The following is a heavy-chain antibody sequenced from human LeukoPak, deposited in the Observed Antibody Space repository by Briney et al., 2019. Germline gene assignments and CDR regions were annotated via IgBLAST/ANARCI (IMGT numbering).Heavy chain of an antibody. Sequence: SETLSLTCTVSGYSISSGHYWAWIRQSPEKGLEWIVSMFHSGSTYYNPSLKSRVTTSADTSKNEFSLKLSSVTAADTAVYYCARAGTNLGDYDYWGQGTLVTVSS. V-gene: IGHV4-38-2*02. J-gene: IGHJ4*02. CDR3: ARAGTNLGDYDY. CDR2: MFHSGST. D-gene: IGHD4-17*01. CDR1: GYSISSGHY.